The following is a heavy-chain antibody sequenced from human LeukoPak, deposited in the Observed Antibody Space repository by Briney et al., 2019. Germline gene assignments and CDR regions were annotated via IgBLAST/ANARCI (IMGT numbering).Heavy chain of an antibody. Sequence: KTGGSLRLSCVASGFTFSDRYMTWIRQAPGKGLEWVARISDDSTYTNYADSVKGRFSISRDNAKKSLYLQMDSLRAEDTAVYYCAREATIFTDYWGQGTLVTVSS. CDR3: AREATIFTDY. CDR2: ISDDSTYT. D-gene: IGHD3-3*01. J-gene: IGHJ4*02. V-gene: IGHV3-11*06. CDR1: GFTFSDRY.